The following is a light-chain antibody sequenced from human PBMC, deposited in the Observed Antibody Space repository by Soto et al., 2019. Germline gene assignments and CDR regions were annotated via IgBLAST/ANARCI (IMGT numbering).Light chain of an antibody. CDR1: QGVSAY. CDR2: AAS. V-gene: IGKV1-39*01. Sequence: DIQMTQSPSSLSASVGDRVTITCRASQGVSAYLLWYQQRQGTAPKLLLYAASSLLSGVPSRFCGSGSGTNFTLTTGSPQPEDFATYYCQPRYKTPQTFGQGTKLE. CDR3: QPRYKTPQT. J-gene: IGKJ2*01.